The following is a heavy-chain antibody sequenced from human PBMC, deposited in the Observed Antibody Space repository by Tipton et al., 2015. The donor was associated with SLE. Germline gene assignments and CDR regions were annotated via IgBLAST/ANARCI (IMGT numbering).Heavy chain of an antibody. CDR2: INHSGGT. D-gene: IGHD2-15*01. V-gene: IGHV4-34*01. J-gene: IGHJ5*02. CDR3: ARGVVVAAGWFDP. CDR1: GGSFSGYY. Sequence: TLSLTCAVYGGSFSGYYWSWIRQPPGKGLEWIGEINHSGGTNYNPSLKSRVTISVDTSKNQFSLKLSSVTAADTAVYYCARGVVVAAGWFDPWGQGTLVTVSS.